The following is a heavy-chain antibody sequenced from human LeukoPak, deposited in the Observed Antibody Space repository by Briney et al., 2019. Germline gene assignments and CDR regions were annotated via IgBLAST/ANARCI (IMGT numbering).Heavy chain of an antibody. CDR2: ISSSSSYI. Sequence: PGGSLRLSCAASGFTFSSYSMNWVRQAPGKGLEWVSSISSSSSYIYYADSVKGRFTISRDNAKNSLYLQMNSLRAEDTAVYYCARELSHFPTYYDFWSGYYTAYYYGMDVWGQGTTVTVSS. V-gene: IGHV3-21*01. CDR1: GFTFSSYS. J-gene: IGHJ6*02. CDR3: ARELSHFPTYYDFWSGYYTAYYYGMDV. D-gene: IGHD3-3*01.